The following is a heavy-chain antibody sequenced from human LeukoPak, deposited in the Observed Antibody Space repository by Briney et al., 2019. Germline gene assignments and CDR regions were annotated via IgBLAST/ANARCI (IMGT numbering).Heavy chain of an antibody. CDR2: IYNSRDT. CDR3: ARKGPIAATGHDY. CDR1: GGSISSYY. Sequence: PSETLSLTCTLSGGSISSYYWSWIRQPPGKGLEWLGYIYNSRDTNYNPSLKSRVTFSVDTSKNQFSLKLSSVTAADTAVYYCARKGPIAATGHDYWGQGTLVTVSS. V-gene: IGHV4-59*01. J-gene: IGHJ4*02. D-gene: IGHD6-13*01.